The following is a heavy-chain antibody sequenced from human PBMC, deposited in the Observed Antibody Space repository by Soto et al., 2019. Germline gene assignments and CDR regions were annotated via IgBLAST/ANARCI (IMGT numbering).Heavy chain of an antibody. CDR2: ISGRGGST. Sequence: GGSLRLSCAASGFTFSSYAMSWVRQAPGKGLEWVSAISGRGGSTYYADSVKGRFTISRDNSKNTLYLQMNSLRAEDTAVYYCAAPLWHCSGGSCYSPDYFDYWGQGTLVTVSS. D-gene: IGHD2-15*01. J-gene: IGHJ4*02. V-gene: IGHV3-23*01. CDR1: GFTFSSYA. CDR3: AAPLWHCSGGSCYSPDYFDY.